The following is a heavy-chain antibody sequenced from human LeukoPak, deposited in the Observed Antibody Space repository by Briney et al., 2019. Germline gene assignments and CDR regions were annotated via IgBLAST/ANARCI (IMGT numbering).Heavy chain of an antibody. CDR2: IRSKAYGGTT. CDR1: GFTFGDYA. D-gene: IGHD5-18*01. J-gene: IGHJ4*02. V-gene: IGHV3-49*04. CDR3: TREVDTAMVPPFDY. Sequence: GGSLRLSCTASGFTFGDYAMSWGRQAPGKGLEWVGFIRSKAYGGTTEYAASVKGRFTISRDDSKSIAYLQMNSLKTEDTAVYYCTREVDTAMVPPFDYWGQGTLVTVSS.